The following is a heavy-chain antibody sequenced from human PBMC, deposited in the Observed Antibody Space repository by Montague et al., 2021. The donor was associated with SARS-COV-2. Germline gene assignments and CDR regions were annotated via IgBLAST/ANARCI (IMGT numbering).Heavy chain of an antibody. CDR3: ASRFDY. V-gene: IGHV3-23*01. CDR2: ISGSGGNT. CDR1: GFTFRNYA. J-gene: IGHJ4*02. Sequence: SLRLSYAASGFTFRNYAVNWVRQAPGKGLEWVSGISGSGGNTNHTNSVKGRFTISRDNSRNTLYLQMNSLRAEDTAVYYCASRFDYWGQGILVTVPS.